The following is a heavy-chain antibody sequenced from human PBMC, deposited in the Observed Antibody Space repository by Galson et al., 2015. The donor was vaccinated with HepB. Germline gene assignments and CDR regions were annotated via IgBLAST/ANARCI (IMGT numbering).Heavy chain of an antibody. D-gene: IGHD3-22*01. CDR2: ISYDGSNK. CDR3: AGGRIRGMIVVVITTPFDY. CDR1: GFTFSSYA. V-gene: IGHV3-30*04. Sequence: SLRLSCAASGFTFSSYAMHWVRQAPGKGLEWVAVISYDGSNKYYADSVKGRFTISRDNSKNTLYLQMNSLRAEDTAVYYCAGGRIRGMIVVVITTPFDYWGQGTLVTVSS. J-gene: IGHJ4*02.